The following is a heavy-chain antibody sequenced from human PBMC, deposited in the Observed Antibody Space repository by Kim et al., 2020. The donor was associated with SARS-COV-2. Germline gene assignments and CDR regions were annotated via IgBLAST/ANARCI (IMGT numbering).Heavy chain of an antibody. CDR2: IYYSGSA. Sequence: SETLSLTCTVSGASISGDAYYWNWIRQRPGEGMEWIGNIYYSGSAYYNPSLKSRVTISIDTSKNQFSLRLSSVTDADTAVYYCAREGIRYNRVWVGNNW. V-gene: IGHV4-31*03. CDR1: GASISGDAYY. J-gene: IGHJ5*01. D-gene: IGHD6-19*01. CDR3: AREGIRYNRVWVGNNW.